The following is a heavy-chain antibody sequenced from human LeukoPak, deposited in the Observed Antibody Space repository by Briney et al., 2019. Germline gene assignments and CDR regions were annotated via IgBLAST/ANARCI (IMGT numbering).Heavy chain of an antibody. D-gene: IGHD5-18*01. J-gene: IGHJ4*02. CDR1: GYTFTSYD. CDR2: INTNTGNP. Sequence: ASVKVSCKASGYTFTSYDINWVRQATGQGLEWMGWINTNTGNPTYAQGFTGRYVFSLDTSVSTTYLQISGLKADDTAVYFCGRDPRLGIRGYTYGYIDYWGQGTQVTVSS. V-gene: IGHV7-4-1*02. CDR3: GRDPRLGIRGYTYGYIDY.